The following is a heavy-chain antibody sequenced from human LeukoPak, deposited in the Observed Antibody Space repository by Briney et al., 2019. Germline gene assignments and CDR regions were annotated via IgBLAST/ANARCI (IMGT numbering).Heavy chain of an antibody. Sequence: GGSLRLSCAASGFTFNTHAMSWVRRAPGKGLEWLSAISGRGDDTYYADSVKGRFTVSRDNSRNTLYLQMNSLRVDDTAIYYCSRGEGDDYWGQGTLVTVSS. V-gene: IGHV3-23*01. CDR3: SRGEGDDY. CDR2: ISGRGDDT. D-gene: IGHD3-10*01. J-gene: IGHJ4*02. CDR1: GFTFNTHA.